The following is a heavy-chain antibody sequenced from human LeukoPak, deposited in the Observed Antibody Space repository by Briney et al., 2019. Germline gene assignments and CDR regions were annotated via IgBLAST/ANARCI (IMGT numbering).Heavy chain of an antibody. CDR3: ARRRPGQYCSGGSCLLGALDI. V-gene: IGHV1-2*02. CDR1: GYTFTGYY. CDR2: INPNSGGT. Sequence: ASVKVSCKASGYTFTGYYMHWVRQAPGQGLEWMGWINPNSGGTNYAQKFQGRVTMTRDTSISTAYMELSRLRSDDTAVYYCARRRPGQYCSGGSCLLGALDIWGQGTMVTVSS. J-gene: IGHJ3*02. D-gene: IGHD2-15*01.